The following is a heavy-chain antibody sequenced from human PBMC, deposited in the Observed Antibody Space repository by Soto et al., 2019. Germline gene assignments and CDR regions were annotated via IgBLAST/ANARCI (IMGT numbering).Heavy chain of an antibody. J-gene: IGHJ4*02. CDR2: ISYDGSNK. Sequence: QVQLVESGGGLVKPGGSLRLSCAASGFNFSSYAMHWVRQAPGKGLEWVAVISYDGSNKYYADSVKGRFTISRDNSKNTLYLQMNSLRAEDTAVYYCARAGSGWYRSFFDYWGQGTLVTVSS. CDR1: GFNFSSYA. V-gene: IGHV3-30-3*01. D-gene: IGHD6-19*01. CDR3: ARAGSGWYRSFFDY.